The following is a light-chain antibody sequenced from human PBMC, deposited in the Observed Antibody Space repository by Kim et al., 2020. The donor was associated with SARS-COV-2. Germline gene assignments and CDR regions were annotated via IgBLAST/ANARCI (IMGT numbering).Light chain of an antibody. V-gene: IGLV2-11*01. J-gene: IGLJ3*02. CDR1: SSDVGGYNY. CDR3: YSYAGSYTWV. CDR2: DVR. Sequence: GQSVTISCTGTSSDVGGYNYVSWYQQHPGKAPKLMIYDVRKRPSGVPDRFSGSKSGNTASLTISGLQAEDEADYYCYSYAGSYTWVFGGGTQLTVL.